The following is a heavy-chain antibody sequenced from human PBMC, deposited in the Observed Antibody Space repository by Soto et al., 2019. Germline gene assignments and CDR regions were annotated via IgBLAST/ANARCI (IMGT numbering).Heavy chain of an antibody. CDR3: AKVWDEKYFAS. Sequence: VQLQESGPGLVKPSETLSLSCTVSGASLLSSYCSWVRQPAGKGLEWIGHIFSSGRTSYNPSLKNRLTLSIDTSKNLFSLNLSSVTAADTAVYYCAKVWDEKYFASWGQGSLVTVSS. CDR2: IFSSGRT. V-gene: IGHV4-4*07. CDR1: GASLLSSY. J-gene: IGHJ4*02. D-gene: IGHD1-26*01.